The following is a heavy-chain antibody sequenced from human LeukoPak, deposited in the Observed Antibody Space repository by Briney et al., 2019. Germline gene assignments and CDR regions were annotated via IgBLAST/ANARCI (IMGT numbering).Heavy chain of an antibody. Sequence: PGGSLRLSCAASGFTFSNNAMSWVRQAPGKGLEWVSAISGSGGNTYYADSVKDRFTISRDNSKNMLYLQMNSLRAEDTAIYYCANRGYCSGGSCYWYFQHWGQGTLVTVSS. CDR3: ANRGYCSGGSCYWYFQH. CDR2: ISGSGGNT. J-gene: IGHJ1*01. V-gene: IGHV3-23*01. CDR1: GFTFSNNA. D-gene: IGHD2-15*01.